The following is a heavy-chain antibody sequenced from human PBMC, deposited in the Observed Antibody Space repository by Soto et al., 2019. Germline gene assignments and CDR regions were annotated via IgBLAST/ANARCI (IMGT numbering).Heavy chain of an antibody. Sequence: EVRLLESGGGLVQPGGSLRLSCAASGFTFSSYAMSWVRQAPGKGLEWVSTISGSGGGTYYADSMKGRFTISRVNSKNTLYLQMYSLRVEDTAVYYCARESDHWGQGTLVTVSS. V-gene: IGHV3-23*01. J-gene: IGHJ4*02. CDR1: GFTFSSYA. CDR3: ARESDH. CDR2: ISGSGGGT.